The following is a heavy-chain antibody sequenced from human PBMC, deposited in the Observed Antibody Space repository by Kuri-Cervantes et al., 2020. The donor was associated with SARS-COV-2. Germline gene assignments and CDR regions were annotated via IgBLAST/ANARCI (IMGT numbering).Heavy chain of an antibody. CDR2: ISAYNGNT. Sequence: ASVKVSCKASGYTFTSYGISWVRQAPGQGLEWMGWISAYNGNTNYAQKLQGRVTITADKSTSTAYMELSSLRSEDTAVYYCATTTPFCGGDCPNWFDPWGQGTLVTVSS. D-gene: IGHD2-21*02. V-gene: IGHV1-18*01. CDR3: ATTTPFCGGDCPNWFDP. CDR1: GYTFTSYG. J-gene: IGHJ5*02.